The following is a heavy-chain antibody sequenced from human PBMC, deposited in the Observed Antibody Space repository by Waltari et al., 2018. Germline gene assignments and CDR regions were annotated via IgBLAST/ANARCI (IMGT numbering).Heavy chain of an antibody. V-gene: IGHV4-38-2*01. CDR2: IYHSGRP. D-gene: IGHD3-16*01. CDR3: ARHVYTTLDY. Sequence: QVQLQESGPGLVKPSETLSLTCAVSGYSISSGYYWGWIRQPPGKGLEWIGNIYHSGRPYYTPSLKLRVTISVDTSKSQFSLKLSSVTAADTAVYYCARHVYTTLDYWGQGTLVTVSS. J-gene: IGHJ4*02. CDR1: GYSISSGYY.